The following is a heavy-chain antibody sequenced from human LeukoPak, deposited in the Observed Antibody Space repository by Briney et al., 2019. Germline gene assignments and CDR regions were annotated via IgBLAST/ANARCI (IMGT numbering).Heavy chain of an antibody. CDR1: GYTFTSYD. CDR3: ARRIAARGRWFDP. J-gene: IGHJ5*02. Sequence: ASVKVSCKASGYTFTSYDINWMRQATGQGLEWMGWMNPNSGNTGYAQKFQGRVTMTRNTSISTAYMELSSLRSEDTAVYYCARRIAARGRWFDPWGQGTLVTVSS. V-gene: IGHV1-8*01. D-gene: IGHD6-6*01. CDR2: MNPNSGNT.